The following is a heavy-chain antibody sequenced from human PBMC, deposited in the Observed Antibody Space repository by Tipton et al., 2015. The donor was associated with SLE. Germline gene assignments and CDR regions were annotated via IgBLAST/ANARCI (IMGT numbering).Heavy chain of an antibody. D-gene: IGHD3-3*01. V-gene: IGHV4-34*01. J-gene: IGHJ6*02. Sequence: TLSLTCTVSGGSISNFYWSWIRQPPGKGLEWIGEINHSGSSNSNPPLKSRVTMSVDTSKNQFSLNLTSVTAADTAVYYCARLRISGVLTGSYEYGMDVWGQGTAVTVSS. CDR1: GGSISNFY. CDR2: INHSGSS. CDR3: ARLRISGVLTGSYEYGMDV.